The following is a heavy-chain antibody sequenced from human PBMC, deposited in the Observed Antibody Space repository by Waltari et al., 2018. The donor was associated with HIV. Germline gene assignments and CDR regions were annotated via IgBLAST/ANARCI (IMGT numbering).Heavy chain of an antibody. Sequence: QVQLQESGPGLVKPSETLSRTCSVSDYSITSGYYWRWIRQSPGRGLEWIGSISHSGTTVYSPSRKSRITLFRNTSKNQFFLKLTSATAADTAVYYCASTYYDLLEGWYFDFWGQGRLVTVSS. D-gene: IGHD3-3*01. CDR2: ISHSGTT. V-gene: IGHV4-38-2*02. CDR1: DYSITSGYY. CDR3: ASTYYDLLEGWYFDF. J-gene: IGHJ4*02.